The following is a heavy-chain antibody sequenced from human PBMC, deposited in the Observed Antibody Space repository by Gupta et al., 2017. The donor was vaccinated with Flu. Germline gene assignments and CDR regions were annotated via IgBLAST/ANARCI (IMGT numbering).Heavy chain of an antibody. Sequence: MAWVRQAPGKGLEWVSGISASGGRTFYADSVKGRFTISRDNSKNILYLQMNSLRAEDTDXYXCAKYPXRDSGWQMYYFDSWGQGTLVTVSS. CDR2: ISASGGRT. CDR3: AKYPXRDSGWQMYYFDS. D-gene: IGHD6-25*01. V-gene: IGHV3-23*01. J-gene: IGHJ4*02.